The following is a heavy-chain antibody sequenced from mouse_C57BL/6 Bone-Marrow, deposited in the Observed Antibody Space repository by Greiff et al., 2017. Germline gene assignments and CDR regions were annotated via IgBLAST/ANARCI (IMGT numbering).Heavy chain of an antibody. CDR3: TKANWDNY. CDR1: GYTFTSYW. D-gene: IGHD4-1*01. V-gene: IGHV1-5*01. Sequence: DVHLVESGTVLARPGASVKMSCKTSGYTFTSYWMHWVKQRPGQGMEWIGAIYPGNSDTSYNQKFKGKAKLTAVTSASTAYMELSSLTNEDSAVYYCTKANWDNYWGQGTTLTVSS. J-gene: IGHJ2*01. CDR2: IYPGNSDT.